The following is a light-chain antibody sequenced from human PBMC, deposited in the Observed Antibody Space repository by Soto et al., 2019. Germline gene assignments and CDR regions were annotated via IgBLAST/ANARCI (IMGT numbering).Light chain of an antibody. CDR1: QSVSSY. CDR3: QQRSNWPST. V-gene: IGKV3-11*01. J-gene: IGKJ4*01. CDR2: DAS. Sequence: EIVLTQSPATLSLSPGERAALSCRASQSVSSYSAWYQQKPGQAPRLLIYDASKRAPGIPARFTGSGSGTDFTLTISSLEPEDFAVYFCQQRSNWPSTFGGGTKVEI.